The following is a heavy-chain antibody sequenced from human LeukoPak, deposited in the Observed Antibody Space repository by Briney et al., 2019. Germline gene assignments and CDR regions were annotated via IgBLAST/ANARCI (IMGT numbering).Heavy chain of an antibody. V-gene: IGHV4-59*11. CDR2: IYYSGST. CDR1: GDSITSHY. Sequence: PSETLSLTCTVSGDSITSHYGSWIRQPPGKRLEWIGNIYYSGSTNYNPSLKSRVTISVDTSKNQFSLEVSSVTTADTAVYFCARGASWPDYWGQGTLVTVSS. CDR3: ARGASWPDY. J-gene: IGHJ4*02. D-gene: IGHD6-13*01.